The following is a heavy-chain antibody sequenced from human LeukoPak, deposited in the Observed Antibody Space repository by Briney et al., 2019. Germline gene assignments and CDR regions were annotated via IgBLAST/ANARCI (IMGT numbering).Heavy chain of an antibody. CDR3: AKGRNKYQLLSKNWFDP. J-gene: IGHJ5*02. Sequence: HPGRSLILSCAASGFTFDDYAMHWVRQAPGKGLEWVSGISWNSGSIGYADSVKGRFTISRDNAKNSLYLQMNSLRAEDTALYYCAKGRNKYQLLSKNWFDPWGQGTLVTVSS. CDR2: ISWNSGSI. CDR1: GFTFDDYA. V-gene: IGHV3-9*01. D-gene: IGHD2-2*01.